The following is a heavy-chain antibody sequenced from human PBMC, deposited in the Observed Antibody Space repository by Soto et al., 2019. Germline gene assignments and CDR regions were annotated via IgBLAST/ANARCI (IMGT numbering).Heavy chain of an antibody. CDR3: VREFAPGSPNYGS. CDR2: LTRSSTT. J-gene: IGHJ4*02. Sequence: PGGSLIFSCAASGFTLSNYPMSWVRQAPGKRLEWVSTLTRSSTTPYADSERGRFTISRDNYKNTLYLQMDSLKAEDTAVYYCVREFAPGSPNYGSGGLGTLVTVSS. CDR1: GFTLSNYP. V-gene: IGHV3-23*01. D-gene: IGHD3-10*01.